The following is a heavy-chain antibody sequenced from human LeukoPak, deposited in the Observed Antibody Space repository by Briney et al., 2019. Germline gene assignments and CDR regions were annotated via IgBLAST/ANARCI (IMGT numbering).Heavy chain of an antibody. CDR1: GGSIGSYY. CDR3: AREGVAAAGKLDY. J-gene: IGHJ4*02. D-gene: IGHD6-13*01. V-gene: IGHV4-59*01. Sequence: SETLSLTCTVSGGSIGSYYWSWIRQPPGKGLEWIGYIYYSGSTSYNPSLKSRVTISLDTSKNQFSMNLISVTAADTAVYYCAREGVAAAGKLDYWGQGTLVTVSS. CDR2: IYYSGST.